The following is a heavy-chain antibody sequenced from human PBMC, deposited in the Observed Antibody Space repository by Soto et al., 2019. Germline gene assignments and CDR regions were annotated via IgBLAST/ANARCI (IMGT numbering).Heavy chain of an antibody. CDR1: GYTFTGYY. Sequence: ASVKVSCKASGYTFTGYYMHWVRQAPGQGLEWMGWINPNSGGTNYAQKFQGWVTMTRDTSISTAYMELSRLRSDDTAGYYCARDRRYSSAWYDQKSYYDYLMDVWGEGPPATVPS. D-gene: IGHD6-19*01. CDR3: ARDRRYSSAWYDQKSYYDYLMDV. V-gene: IGHV1-2*04. CDR2: INPNSGGT. J-gene: IGHJ6*04.